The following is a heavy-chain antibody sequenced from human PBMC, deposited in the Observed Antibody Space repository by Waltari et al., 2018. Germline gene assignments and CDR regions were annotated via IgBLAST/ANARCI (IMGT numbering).Heavy chain of an antibody. Sequence: QVQLQESGPGLVKPSETLSLTCAVSGYSISSGYYWGWLRQPPGKGLEWIGSIYHRGRTNCNPSGKGRVTISVDTYKNQFSLKRSSVTAADTAGYYCARRRRNSCDYWGQGTLVTVSS. CDR3: ARRRRNSCDY. CDR1: GYSISSGYY. J-gene: IGHJ4*02. V-gene: IGHV4-38-2*01. CDR2: IYHRGRT.